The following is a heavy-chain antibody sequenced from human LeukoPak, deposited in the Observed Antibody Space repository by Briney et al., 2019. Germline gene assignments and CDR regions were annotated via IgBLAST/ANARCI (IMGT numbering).Heavy chain of an antibody. D-gene: IGHD1-26*01. J-gene: IGHJ4*02. Sequence: GGYLRLSCAASGFTFSSYEMNWVRQVPGKGLEWVSSISGSSSNTYYANSVRGRFTISRDNSKNTLYLQMNSLRAEDSAVYYCAKDPYSETYSIYFDYWGQGTLVTVSS. CDR3: AKDPYSETYSIYFDY. CDR2: ISGSSSNT. CDR1: GFTFSSYE. V-gene: IGHV3-23*01.